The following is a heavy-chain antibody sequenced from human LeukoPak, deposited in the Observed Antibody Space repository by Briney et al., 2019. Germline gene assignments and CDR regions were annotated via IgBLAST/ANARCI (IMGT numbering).Heavy chain of an antibody. V-gene: IGHV1-2*02. CDR1: GYTFIDYW. J-gene: IGHJ4*02. CDR3: ARDAPHQRFDY. CDR2: IDLNTGDT. Sequence: ASVKVSCKASGYTFIDYWIHWVRQAPGQGLEWMGKIDLNTGDTTSAQKFQGRVTMARDTSISTVYLDLSGLGSDDTAVYYCARDAPHQRFDYWGQGTLVTASS.